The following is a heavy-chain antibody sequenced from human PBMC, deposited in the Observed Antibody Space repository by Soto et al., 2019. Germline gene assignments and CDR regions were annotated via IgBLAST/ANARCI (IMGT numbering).Heavy chain of an antibody. Sequence: GGSLRLSCVASGFTLSSYSMNWVRQAPGKGLEWVSYIRSSGTTIYYADSVKGRFTISSDNAKNSLYLQMSSLRAEYTAVYYCAKKGYYDTSGYPIRYFDYWGQGT. V-gene: IGHV3-48*01. D-gene: IGHD3-22*01. CDR1: GFTLSSYS. J-gene: IGHJ4*02. CDR3: AKKGYYDTSGYPIRYFDY. CDR2: IRSSGTTI.